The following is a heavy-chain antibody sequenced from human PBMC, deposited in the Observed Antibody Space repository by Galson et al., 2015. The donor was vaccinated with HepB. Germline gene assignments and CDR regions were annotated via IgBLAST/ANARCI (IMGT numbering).Heavy chain of an antibody. CDR3: ARGGLDIVVVPAAIGDYFDY. CDR2: IWYDGSNK. Sequence: SLRLSCAAPGFTFSSYGMHWVRQAPGKGLEWVAVIWYDGSNKYYADSVKGRFTISRDNSKNTLYLQMNSLRAEDTAVYYCARGGLDIVVVPAAIGDYFDYWGQGTLVTVSS. V-gene: IGHV3-33*01. J-gene: IGHJ4*02. D-gene: IGHD2-2*01. CDR1: GFTFSSYG.